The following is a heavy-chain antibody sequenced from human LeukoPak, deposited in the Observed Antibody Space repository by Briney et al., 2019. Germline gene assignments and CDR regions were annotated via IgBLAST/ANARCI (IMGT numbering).Heavy chain of an antibody. CDR3: ARDLGSSWYYFDY. CDR1: GFTFSSYG. J-gene: IGHJ4*02. CDR2: IWYDGSNK. Sequence: GGSLRLSCAASGFTFSSYGMHWVRQAPGKGLEWVAVIWYDGSNKYYADSVKGRFTISRDNSKNTLYLQMNSLRAEDTAVYYCARDLGSSWYYFDYWGQGTLVTVS. V-gene: IGHV3-33*01. D-gene: IGHD6-13*01.